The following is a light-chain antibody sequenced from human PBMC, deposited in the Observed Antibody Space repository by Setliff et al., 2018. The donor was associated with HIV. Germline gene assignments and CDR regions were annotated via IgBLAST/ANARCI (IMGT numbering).Light chain of an antibody. J-gene: IGLJ1*01. CDR3: QSYDSSLSGFV. CDR2: PKS. CDR1: SSNIGAGYD. V-gene: IGLV1-40*01. Sequence: QSVLTQPPSVSGAPGQRVTISCTGSSSNIGAGYDVHWYQQLPGTAPKLLIYPKSDRPSGVPDRFSGSKSGTSASLAITGLQAEDEADYYCQSYDSSLSGFVFGTGTKATVL.